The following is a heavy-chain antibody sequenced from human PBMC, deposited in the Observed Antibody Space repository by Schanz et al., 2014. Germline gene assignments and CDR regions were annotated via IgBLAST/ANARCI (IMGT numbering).Heavy chain of an antibody. CDR2: INTSGGSR. CDR1: GITFDDYA. D-gene: IGHD6-13*01. J-gene: IGHJ4*02. Sequence: EVRLVESGGGLVKPGGSLRLSCAASGITFDDYAMHWVRQSPGKGLEWVSGINTSGGSRYYAESVKGRFTISRDNSKNLVVLQMNSLRVDDTAVYYCTKEDATALWYFEHWGQGTLVTVSS. CDR3: TKEDATALWYFEH. V-gene: IGHV3-23*04.